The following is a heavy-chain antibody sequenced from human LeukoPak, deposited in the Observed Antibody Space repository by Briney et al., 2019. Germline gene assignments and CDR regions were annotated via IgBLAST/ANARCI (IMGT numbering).Heavy chain of an antibody. D-gene: IGHD6-19*01. CDR3: ARDSGGWKTFDY. J-gene: IGHJ4*02. CDR1: GFTFSSYA. V-gene: IGHV3-64*01. Sequence: PGGSLVLSCAASGFTFSSYAMHWVRPAPGKGLEYFSAISSNGRSTYYANSLKGRFTISRDNSKNTLYLQMGSLRAEDMAVYYCARDSGGWKTFDYWGQGTLVTVSS. CDR2: ISSNGRST.